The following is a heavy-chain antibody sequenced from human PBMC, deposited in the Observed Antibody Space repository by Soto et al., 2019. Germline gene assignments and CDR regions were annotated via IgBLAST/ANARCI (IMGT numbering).Heavy chain of an antibody. D-gene: IGHD3-10*01. CDR1: GYSISSGYY. J-gene: IGHJ4*02. V-gene: IGHV4-38-2*02. Sequence: SETLSLTCAVSGYSISSGYYWGWIRQPPGKGLEWIGSIYHSGSTYYNPSLKSRVTISVDTSKNQFSLKLSSVTAADTAVYYCARDIGSYAYGEGYWGQGIQVNVS. CDR3: ARDIGSYAYGEGY. CDR2: IYHSGST.